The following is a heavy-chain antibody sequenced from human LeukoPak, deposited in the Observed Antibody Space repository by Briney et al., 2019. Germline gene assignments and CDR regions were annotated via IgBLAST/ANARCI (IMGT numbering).Heavy chain of an antibody. D-gene: IGHD5-18*01. V-gene: IGHV3-9*01. CDR3: TKRRDGHSPFDY. Sequence: GGSLRLSCAASGFNFDDYAIPWVRQSPGKGLEWVSGINHHSDITIYADSVRGLFTISRDNAKKSVYLQMNSLRVEDTALYFCTKRRDGHSPFDYWGQGILVTVSS. J-gene: IGHJ4*02. CDR2: INHHSDIT. CDR1: GFNFDDYA.